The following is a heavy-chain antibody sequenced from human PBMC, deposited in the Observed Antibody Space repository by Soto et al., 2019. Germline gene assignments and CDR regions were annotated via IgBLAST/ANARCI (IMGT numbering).Heavy chain of an antibody. Sequence: SETLSLTXTVSGDSISDYFYWSWIRQPAGKGLEWIERIYTDGTTKYNPSLKSRVTLSLDKSKNQFSLRLSSVTAADTAVYYFAREVRGGFTGIFDQWGRGSRVTVSS. D-gene: IGHD2-15*01. CDR1: GDSISDYFY. CDR2: IYTDGTT. CDR3: AREVRGGFTGIFDQ. V-gene: IGHV4-4*07. J-gene: IGHJ4*02.